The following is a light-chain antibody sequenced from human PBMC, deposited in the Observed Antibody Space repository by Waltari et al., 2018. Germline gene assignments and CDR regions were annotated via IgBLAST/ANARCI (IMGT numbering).Light chain of an antibody. CDR1: SSDVGAYNY. V-gene: IGLV2-11*01. CDR2: YVN. J-gene: IGLJ2*01. CDR3: YSYAGNYIVI. Sequence: QSALTQPRSVSGSPGQSVTISCAGTSSDVGAYNYVSWYQHNPGKAPKLLIYYVNKRPSGVPDRFSGSKSGNTASLTISGLQSEDEADYFCYSYAGNYIVIFGGGTKLTV.